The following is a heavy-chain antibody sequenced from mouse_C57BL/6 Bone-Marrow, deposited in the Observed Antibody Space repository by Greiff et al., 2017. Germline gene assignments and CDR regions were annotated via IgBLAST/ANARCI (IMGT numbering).Heavy chain of an antibody. CDR1: GYAFSSSW. CDR2: IYPGDGDT. CDR3: ARPRFAY. Sequence: QVQLQQSGPELVKPGASVKISCKASGYAFSSSWMNWVKQRPGKGLEWIGRIYPGDGDTNYNGKFQGKATLTADTSSSTAYMQRSSLTSEDSAVYFCARPRFAYWGQGTLVTVSA. J-gene: IGHJ3*01. V-gene: IGHV1-82*01.